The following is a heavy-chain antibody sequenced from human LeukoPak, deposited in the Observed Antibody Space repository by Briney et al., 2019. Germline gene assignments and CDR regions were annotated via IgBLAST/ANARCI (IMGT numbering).Heavy chain of an antibody. J-gene: IGHJ5*02. Sequence: ASVKVSCKASGYSFTTAYMHWVRQAPGQGLEWMGIINPSDGTTSYAQKFQGRVSMTRDKSTGTVHMELSRLRTEDTAVYYCARGSVLMVYAIENWFDPWGQGTLVTVSS. CDR1: GYSFTTAY. CDR2: INPSDGTT. CDR3: ARGSVLMVYAIENWFDP. V-gene: IGHV1-46*01. D-gene: IGHD2-8*01.